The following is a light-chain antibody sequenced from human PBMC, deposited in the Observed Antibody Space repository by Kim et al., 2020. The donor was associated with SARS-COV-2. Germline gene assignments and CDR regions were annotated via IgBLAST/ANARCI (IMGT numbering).Light chain of an antibody. Sequence: EIQMTQSPSSLSASVGDRVTITCRASQDIRNELGWYQQNPGRAPKRLIYGASSLQSGVPSRFSGSGSGTEFTLTITSVQPEDFATYFCLQYSRCPINFGQGTRLEIK. CDR1: QDIRNE. CDR3: LQYSRCPIN. CDR2: GAS. V-gene: IGKV1-17*01. J-gene: IGKJ5*01.